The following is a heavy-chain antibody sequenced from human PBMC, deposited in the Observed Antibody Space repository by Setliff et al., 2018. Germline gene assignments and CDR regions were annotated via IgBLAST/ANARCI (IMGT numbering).Heavy chain of an antibody. D-gene: IGHD6-13*01. CDR3: ARAGSAPARRKGVFEY. Sequence: ASVKVSCKTSGYSFTSYGISWVRQAPGQGLEWMGWISADNGHTNIVKNFQGRVTMTTDTTTSTAYMELRSLRFDDTAVYYCARAGSAPARRKGVFEYWGQGTLVTVSS. CDR2: ISADNGHT. V-gene: IGHV1-18*01. CDR1: GYSFTSYG. J-gene: IGHJ4*02.